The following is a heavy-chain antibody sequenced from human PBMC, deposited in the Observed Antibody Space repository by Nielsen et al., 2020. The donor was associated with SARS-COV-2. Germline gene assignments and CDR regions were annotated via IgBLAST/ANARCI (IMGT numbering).Heavy chain of an antibody. CDR3: ASTAYYYGSGN. Sequence: SDTLSLTFTVSGASISSYYWSWFRQPPGKGLEWIGSIYYIGSTYYNPSLKSRVTISVDTSKNQFSLKLSSVTAADTAVYYCASTAYYYGSGNWGQGTLVTVSS. J-gene: IGHJ4*02. CDR2: IYYIGST. CDR1: GASISSYY. V-gene: IGHV4-59*05. D-gene: IGHD3-10*01.